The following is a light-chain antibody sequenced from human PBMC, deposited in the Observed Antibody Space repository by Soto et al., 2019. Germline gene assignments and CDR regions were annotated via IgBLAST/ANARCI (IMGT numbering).Light chain of an antibody. V-gene: IGLV1-47*02. CDR3: ASWDVRLGAVI. CDR1: SSNIGGTNY. CDR2: SNN. J-gene: IGLJ2*01. Sequence: QSVLTQPPSASRTPGQKVFISCSGSSSNIGGTNYAYWYQQLPEAAPNLLMHSNNLRPSGVPERISGSKFGTAASLAISGPGSEDEAVYYCASWDVRLGAVIFGGGTKVTVL.